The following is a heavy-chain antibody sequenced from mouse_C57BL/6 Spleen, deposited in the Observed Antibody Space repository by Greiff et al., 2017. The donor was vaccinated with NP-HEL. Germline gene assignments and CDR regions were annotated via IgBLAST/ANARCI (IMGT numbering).Heavy chain of an antibody. CDR3: AFITTNGPWAY. CDR1: GYTFTSYG. D-gene: IGHD1-1*01. J-gene: IGHJ3*01. Sequence: QVQLKQSGAELARPGASVKLSCKASGYTFTSYGISWVKQRTGQGLEWIGEIYPRSGNTYYTEKFKGKATLTADKSSSTAYMELRSLTSEDSAVYFWAFITTNGPWAYWGKGTLVTVSA. CDR2: IYPRSGNT. V-gene: IGHV1-81*01.